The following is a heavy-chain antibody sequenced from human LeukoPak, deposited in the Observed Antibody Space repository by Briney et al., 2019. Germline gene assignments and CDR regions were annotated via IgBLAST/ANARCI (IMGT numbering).Heavy chain of an antibody. Sequence: PGGSLRLSCAASGFAVSSNYMSWVRQAPGKGLEWVSVIYSGGSTYYADSVKGRFTISRDNSKNTLYLQMNSLRAEDTAVYYCARAQDYCSGSTCYGYFQYWGQGTLVTVSS. CDR1: GFAVSSNY. J-gene: IGHJ1*01. D-gene: IGHD2-15*01. CDR2: IYSGGST. CDR3: ARAQDYCSGSTCYGYFQY. V-gene: IGHV3-53*01.